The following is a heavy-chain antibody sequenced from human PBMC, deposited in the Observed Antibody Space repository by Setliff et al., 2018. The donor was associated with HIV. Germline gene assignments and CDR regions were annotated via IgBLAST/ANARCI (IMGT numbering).Heavy chain of an antibody. V-gene: IGHV4-59*08. D-gene: IGHD2-15*01. CDR3: ARRVVLAAAFDY. J-gene: IGHJ4*02. Sequence: SETLSLTCTVSGDSISGFYWSWIRQPPGKGLECIGYIYSSGSTNYNPSLKSRVTMSVDTSKSQFSLELRSVTAADTAVYYCARRVVLAAAFDYWGQGALVTVSS. CDR1: GDSISGFY. CDR2: IYSSGST.